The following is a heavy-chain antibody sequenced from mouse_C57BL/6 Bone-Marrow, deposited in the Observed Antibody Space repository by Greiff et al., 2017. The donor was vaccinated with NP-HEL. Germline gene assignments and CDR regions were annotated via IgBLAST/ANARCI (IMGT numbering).Heavy chain of an antibody. CDR3: ASNYYGSSPYWYFDV. V-gene: IGHV1-39*01. J-gene: IGHJ1*03. Sequence: VQLQQSGPELVKPGASVKISCKASGYSFTDYNMNWVKQSNGKSLEWIGVINPNYGTTSYNQKFKGKATLTVDQSSSTAYMQLNSLTTEDSAVYYCASNYYGSSPYWYFDVWGTGTTVTVSS. CDR1: GYSFTDYN. D-gene: IGHD1-1*01. CDR2: INPNYGTT.